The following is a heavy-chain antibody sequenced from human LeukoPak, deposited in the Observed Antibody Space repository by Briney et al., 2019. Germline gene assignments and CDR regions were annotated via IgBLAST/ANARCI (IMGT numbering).Heavy chain of an antibody. V-gene: IGHV3-30*02. CDR3: TTWEVVVPAAIGYLGAFDI. D-gene: IGHD2-2*02. J-gene: IGHJ3*02. CDR2: IRYDGSKK. CDR1: GFRFSSYG. Sequence: PGGSLRLSCAASGFRFSSYGIHWVRQAPGKGLEWVAFIRYDGSKKYYADSVKGRFTISRDNSKNTLYLQMNSLRAEDTAVYYCTTWEVVVPAAIGYLGAFDIWGQGTMVTVSS.